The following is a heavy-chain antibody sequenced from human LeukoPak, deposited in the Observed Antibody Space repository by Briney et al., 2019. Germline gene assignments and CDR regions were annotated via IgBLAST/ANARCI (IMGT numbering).Heavy chain of an antibody. D-gene: IGHD5-12*01. CDR1: GGSISSGGYY. V-gene: IGHV4-31*03. CDR2: IYDTGNP. J-gene: IGHJ5*02. Sequence: SETLSLTCTVSGGSISSGGYYWSWIRQHPGKGLEWLGYIYDTGNPYYNPSLKSRLTISVDTSKNQFSLKLSSVTAADTVVYYCARGYAPFDPWGQGTLVTVSS. CDR3: ARGYAPFDP.